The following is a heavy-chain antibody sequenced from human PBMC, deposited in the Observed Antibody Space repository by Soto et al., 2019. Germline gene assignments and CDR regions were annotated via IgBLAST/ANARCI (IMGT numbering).Heavy chain of an antibody. V-gene: IGHV1-18*01. CDR3: ARHNYYSGLDV. CDR1: GYTFSAYF. J-gene: IGHJ6*02. CDR2: ISAYDGNT. Sequence: ASVKVSCKASGYTFSAYFITWVRQAPGQGLEWMGRISAYDGNTNYAHMLQDRVTMTTDRSTTTAYMELRSLRSDGTALYYCARHNYYSGLDVWGQGTPVTVSS.